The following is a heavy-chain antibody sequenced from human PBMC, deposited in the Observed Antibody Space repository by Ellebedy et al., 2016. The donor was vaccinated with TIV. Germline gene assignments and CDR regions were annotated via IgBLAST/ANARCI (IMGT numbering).Heavy chain of an antibody. CDR1: GYTFTKYY. J-gene: IGHJ4*02. D-gene: IGHD6-13*01. V-gene: IGHV1-46*01. Sequence: ASVKVSCRASGYTFTKYYMHWVRQAPGQGLEWMGLINPSGGSTSYAQKFQGRVTMTRDTSTSTVYMELSSLRSEDTAVYYCTCLQLGIADYFDYWGQGALVTVSS. CDR2: INPSGGST. CDR3: TCLQLGIADYFDY.